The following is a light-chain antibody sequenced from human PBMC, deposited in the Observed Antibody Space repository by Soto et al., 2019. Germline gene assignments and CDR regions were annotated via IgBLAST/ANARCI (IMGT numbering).Light chain of an antibody. Sequence: QSVLTQPPSASVTPGQSGTIACSGSSSNIGSNYVYWYQQLPGTAPKLLIYRNNQRPSGVPDRFSGSKSGTSASLAISGLRSEDEADYYCAAWDDSLSGRVFGGGTKLTVL. V-gene: IGLV1-47*01. CDR2: RNN. CDR1: SSNIGSNY. J-gene: IGLJ3*02. CDR3: AAWDDSLSGRV.